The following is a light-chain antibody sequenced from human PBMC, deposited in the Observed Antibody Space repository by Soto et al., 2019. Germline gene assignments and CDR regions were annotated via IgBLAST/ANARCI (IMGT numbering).Light chain of an antibody. CDR1: QSVSSDY. J-gene: IGKJ4*01. CDR2: DAS. CDR3: QQYGSSPFS. V-gene: IGKV3-20*01. Sequence: EIVLTQSPGTLSLSPGDRVTLSCRASQSVSSDYLAWFQQKPGQAPRLLIYDASRRATGIPDRFSGSGSGTDFTLTITRLEPDDFAVYYGQQYGSSPFSFGGGTKVEIK.